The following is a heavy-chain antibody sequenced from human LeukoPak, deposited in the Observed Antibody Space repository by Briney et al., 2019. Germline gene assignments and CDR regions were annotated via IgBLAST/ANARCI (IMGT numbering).Heavy chain of an antibody. CDR1: GFTFSDYY. V-gene: IGHV3-11*01. D-gene: IGHD5-24*01. Sequence: GGSLRLSCAASGFTFSDYYMSWIRQAPGKGLEWVSYISSSGSTIYYADSVKGRFTISRDNAKNSLYLQMNSLRAEDTAVYYCAKEEIWPHAFDIWGQGTMVTVSS. CDR3: AKEEIWPHAFDI. J-gene: IGHJ3*02. CDR2: ISSSGSTI.